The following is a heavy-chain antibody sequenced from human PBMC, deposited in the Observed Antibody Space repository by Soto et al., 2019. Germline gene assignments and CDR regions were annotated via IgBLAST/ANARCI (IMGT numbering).Heavy chain of an antibody. D-gene: IGHD5-18*01. Sequence: PGGSLRLSCAACGFTFSGYSMNWVRQAPGKGLEGVSYISSSRTTMXXADSVKGRXTISRDNAKNSXYLQMXSLRVEDTAXYYCARGIGGYSYGFDYWGQGTQVTXSX. J-gene: IGHJ4*02. CDR3: ARGIGGYSYGFDY. CDR2: ISSSRTTM. V-gene: IGHV3-48*01. CDR1: GFTFSGYS.